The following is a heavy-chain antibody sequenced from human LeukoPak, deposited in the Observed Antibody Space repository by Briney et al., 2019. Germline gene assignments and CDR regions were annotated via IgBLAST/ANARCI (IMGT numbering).Heavy chain of an antibody. V-gene: IGHV4-59*01. D-gene: IGHD4-17*01. Sequence: PSETLSLTCTVSGSSITGYYWSWIRQPPGKGLEWIGYIYNSGSTNYNPSLKSRVTISVDTSKNQFSLKLTSVTAADTAVYYCARERLRSFDYWGQGTLVTVSS. J-gene: IGHJ4*02. CDR2: IYNSGST. CDR3: ARERLRSFDY. CDR1: GSSITGYY.